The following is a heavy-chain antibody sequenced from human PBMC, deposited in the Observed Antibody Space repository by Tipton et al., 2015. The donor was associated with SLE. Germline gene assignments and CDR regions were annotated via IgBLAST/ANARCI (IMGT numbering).Heavy chain of an antibody. CDR1: GYTFTSYY. J-gene: IGHJ3*02. V-gene: IGHV1-2*06. CDR2: INPNSGGT. D-gene: IGHD1-1*01. Sequence: QLVQSGPEVKKPGASVKVSCKASGYTFTSYYMHWVRQAPGQGLEWMGRINPNSGGTNYAQKLQGRVTMTTDTSTSTAYMELRSLRSDDTAVYYCARNGMSTTGTMGSDAFDIWGQGTMVTVSS. CDR3: ARNGMSTTGTMGSDAFDI.